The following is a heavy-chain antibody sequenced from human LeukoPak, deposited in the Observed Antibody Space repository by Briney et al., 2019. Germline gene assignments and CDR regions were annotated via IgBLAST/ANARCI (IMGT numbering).Heavy chain of an antibody. J-gene: IGHJ5*01. D-gene: IGHD6-19*01. CDR2: INANSGTT. Sequence: GGSLRLSCAASGFAFSVYGMSWLRQPPGKGLEWVSTINANSGTTSYAASVRGRFTISRDNSKNTLYLQLNTLRADDTATYYCAKPISGGLAVTADWFDPWGQGTLVVVSS. V-gene: IGHV3-23*01. CDR3: AKPISGGLAVTADWFDP. CDR1: GFAFSVYG.